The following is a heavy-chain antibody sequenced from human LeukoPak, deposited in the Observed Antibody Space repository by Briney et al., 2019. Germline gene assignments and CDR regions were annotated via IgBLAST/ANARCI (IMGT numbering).Heavy chain of an antibody. V-gene: IGHV3-23*01. Sequence: QAGGSLRLSCAASGLTFSSYAMSWVRQAPGKGLECVSAISGSGGSTYYADSVKGRFTISRDNSKNTLYLQMNSLRAEDTAVYYCARDASLYLPEYYFDYWGQGTLVTVSS. CDR3: ARDASLYLPEYYFDY. J-gene: IGHJ4*02. CDR1: GLTFSSYA. D-gene: IGHD3-16*01. CDR2: ISGSGGST.